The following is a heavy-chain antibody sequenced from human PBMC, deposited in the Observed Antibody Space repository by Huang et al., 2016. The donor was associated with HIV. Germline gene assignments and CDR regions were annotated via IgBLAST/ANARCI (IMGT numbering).Heavy chain of an antibody. J-gene: IGHJ3*02. D-gene: IGHD3-22*01. V-gene: IGHV4-4*07. CDR3: ARDHYDSSGYYSDAFDI. Sequence: QVQLQESGPGLVKPSETLSLPCTVSGGSISSYYWSWIRQPAGKGLEGIGRIYTRGSNNYNPSLKSRVTMSVDTSKNQFSLKLSSVTAADTAVYYCARDHYDSSGYYSDAFDIWGQGTMVTVSS. CDR1: GGSISSYY. CDR2: IYTRGSN.